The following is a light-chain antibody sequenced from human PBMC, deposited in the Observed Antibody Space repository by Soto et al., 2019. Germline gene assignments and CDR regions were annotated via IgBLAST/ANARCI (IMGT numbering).Light chain of an antibody. J-gene: IGLJ3*02. CDR3: VLYMGSGIWV. Sequence: QTVVTQEPSFSVSPGGTVTLTCGLSSGSVSTSYDPSWYQQTPGQAPRTLIYSTNTRSSGVPDRFSGSILGNKAALTITGAQADDDSAYYWVLYMGSGIWVFGGGTKLTVL. CDR2: STN. V-gene: IGLV8-61*01. CDR1: SGSVSTSYD.